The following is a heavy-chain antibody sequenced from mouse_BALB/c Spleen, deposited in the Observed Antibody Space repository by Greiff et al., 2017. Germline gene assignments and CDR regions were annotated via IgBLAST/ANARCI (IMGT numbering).Heavy chain of an antibody. CDR3: ARWGDYDGYAMDY. Sequence: EVQLQQTGPELVKPGASVKISCKASGYSFTDYIMLWVKQSHGKSLEWIGNINPYYGSTSYNLKFKGKATLTVDKSSSTAYMQLNSLTSEDSAVYYCARWGDYDGYAMDYWGQGTSVTVSS. CDR1: GYSFTDYI. CDR2: INPYYGST. D-gene: IGHD2-4*01. V-gene: IGHV1-39*01. J-gene: IGHJ4*01.